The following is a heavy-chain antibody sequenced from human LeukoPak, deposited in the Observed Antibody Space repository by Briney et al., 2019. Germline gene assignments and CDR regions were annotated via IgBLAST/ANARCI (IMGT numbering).Heavy chain of an antibody. CDR1: GFTVGSYG. D-gene: IGHD3-22*01. J-gene: IGHJ4*02. V-gene: IGHV3-30*02. CDR3: AKAPRGLIVVVTLYYFDY. CDR2: ILHGGDST. Sequence: GGSLRLYCAASGFTVGSYGIRWVGQAAGQGLEWGALILHGGDSTYYAESVRGRFTISRDNSKKTLDLQMNSLRAEDTAVYYCAKAPRGLIVVVTLYYFDYWGQGTLVTVSS.